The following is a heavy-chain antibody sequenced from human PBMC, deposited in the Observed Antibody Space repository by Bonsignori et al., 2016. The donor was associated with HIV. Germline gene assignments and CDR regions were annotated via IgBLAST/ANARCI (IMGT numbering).Heavy chain of an antibody. CDR3: ARANYEPAYYYYYYMDA. D-gene: IGHD3-3*01. CDR1: GGSISSYY. CDR2: IYYSGST. V-gene: IGHV4-59*01. J-gene: IGHJ6*03. Sequence: GSLRLSCTVSGGSISSYYWSWIRQPPGKGLEWIGYIYYSGSTNYNPSLKSRVTISVDTSKNQFSLKLSSVTAADTAVYYCARANYEPAYYYYYYMDAWGKGTTVTVSS.